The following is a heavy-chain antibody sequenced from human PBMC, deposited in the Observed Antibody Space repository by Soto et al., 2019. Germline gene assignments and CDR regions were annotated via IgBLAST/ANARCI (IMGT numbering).Heavy chain of an antibody. Sequence: PGVSLRLSCAASGFTVNSAFMSWVRQAPGKGLEWVSVIYTGTTTYYADSVKGRFTISRDDSKNTVYLQMNSLRAEDTAVYYCTRDPVTTSGYGMDVWGQGTTVTVSS. V-gene: IGHV3-53*01. CDR2: IYTGTTT. CDR1: GFTVNSAF. CDR3: TRDPVTTSGYGMDV. J-gene: IGHJ6*02. D-gene: IGHD2-2*01.